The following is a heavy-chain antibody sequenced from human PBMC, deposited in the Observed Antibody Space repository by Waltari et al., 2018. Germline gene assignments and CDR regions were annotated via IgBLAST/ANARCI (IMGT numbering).Heavy chain of an antibody. CDR1: GLSFSNYW. J-gene: IGHJ4*02. D-gene: IGHD6-13*01. CDR3: TRGGRDSSWYWRD. CDR2: IKQDGSAK. Sequence: EVQLVESGGGLAQPGGSLRLSCAASGLSFSNYWMTWVRQASGKGPEWVGNIKQDGSAKNYMDSVKGRFTISRDNAKNSLYLQMNNMRVEDTAVYYCTRGGRDSSWYWRDWGQGTLVTVSS. V-gene: IGHV3-7*01.